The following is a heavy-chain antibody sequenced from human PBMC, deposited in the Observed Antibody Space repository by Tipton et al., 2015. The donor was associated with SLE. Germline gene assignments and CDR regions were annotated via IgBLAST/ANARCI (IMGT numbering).Heavy chain of an antibody. Sequence: TLSLTCAVYGGSFSGYYWSWIRQPPGKGLERIGEINHSGSTNYNPSLKSRVTISVDTSKKQFSLKLSSVTAADTAVYYCARGGSSWHGGLYYYYYIDVWGKGTTVTVSS. CDR1: GGSFSGYY. J-gene: IGHJ6*03. CDR3: ARGGSSWHGGLYYYYYIDV. CDR2: INHSGST. D-gene: IGHD6-13*01. V-gene: IGHV4-34*01.